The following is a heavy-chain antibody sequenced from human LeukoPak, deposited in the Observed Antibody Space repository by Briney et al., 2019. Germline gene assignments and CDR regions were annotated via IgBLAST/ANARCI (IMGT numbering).Heavy chain of an antibody. CDR2: ISSSSSYI. CDR1: GSTFSSYS. CDR3: ARGRYCSGGSCYGFAALDY. Sequence: GGSLRLSCAASGSTFSSYSMNWVRQAPGKGLEWVSSISSSSSYIYYADSVKGRFTISRDNAKNSLYLQMNSLRAEDTAVYYCARGRYCSGGSCYGFAALDYWGQGTLVTVSS. V-gene: IGHV3-21*01. J-gene: IGHJ4*02. D-gene: IGHD2-15*01.